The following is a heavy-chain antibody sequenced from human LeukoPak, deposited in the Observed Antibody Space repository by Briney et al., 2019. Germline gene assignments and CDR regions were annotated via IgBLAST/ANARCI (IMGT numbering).Heavy chain of an antibody. D-gene: IGHD5/OR15-5a*01. V-gene: IGHV4-61*02. J-gene: IGHJ6*03. CDR2: IDAGGTT. CDR1: GGSISSGSYY. Sequence: SSETLSLTCTVSGGSISSGSYYWSWIRQPAGKGLEWIGRIDAGGTTNYNPSLKSRITMSLGTSKNQFSLKLSSVTAADTAVYYCARSVYPLYMDVWGKRTTVTVSS. CDR3: ARSVYPLYMDV.